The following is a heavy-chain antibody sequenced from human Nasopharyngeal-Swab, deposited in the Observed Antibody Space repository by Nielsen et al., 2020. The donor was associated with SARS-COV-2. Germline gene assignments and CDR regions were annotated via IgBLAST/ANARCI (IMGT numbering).Heavy chain of an antibody. J-gene: IGHJ4*02. V-gene: IGHV3-30*18. CDR2: VSYDGSNK. CDR3: AKDGQQLAFDY. Sequence: GESLKISCAASGFTFSSYAMSWVRQAPGKGLEWVAVVSYDGSNKYYADSVKGRFTISRDNSKNTLYLQMNSPRAEDTAVYYCAKDGQQLAFDYWGQGTLVTVSS. CDR1: GFTFSSYA. D-gene: IGHD6-13*01.